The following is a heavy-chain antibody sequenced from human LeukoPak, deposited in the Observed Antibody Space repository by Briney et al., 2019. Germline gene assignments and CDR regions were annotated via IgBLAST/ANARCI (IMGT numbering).Heavy chain of an antibody. V-gene: IGHV1-2*02. CDR3: ARSVAVAGSPLGY. CDR1: GYTFTGYY. J-gene: IGHJ4*02. D-gene: IGHD6-19*01. Sequence: AAVKVSCKCSGYTFTGYYMHWLRPAPGQGVAWMGWINPNSCGTNYLQKFQGRVTMTRDTSISTAYMELSRLRSDDTAVYYCARSVAVAGSPLGYWGQGTLVTVSS. CDR2: INPNSCGT.